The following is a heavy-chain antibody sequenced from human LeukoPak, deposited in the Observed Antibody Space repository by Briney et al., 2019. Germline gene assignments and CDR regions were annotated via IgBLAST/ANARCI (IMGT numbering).Heavy chain of an antibody. CDR3: ARDCSSTSCYN. CDR1: GYSFTDFF. D-gene: IGHD2-2*02. J-gene: IGHJ4*02. Sequence: GASVKVSCKASGYSFTDFFMHWVRQAPGQGLEWMGWINPNSGGTDYAQKFQGRVTMTRDTSISTAYMELSSPRSDDTAIYFCARDCSSTSCYNWGQGTLVTVSS. V-gene: IGHV1-2*02. CDR2: INPNSGGT.